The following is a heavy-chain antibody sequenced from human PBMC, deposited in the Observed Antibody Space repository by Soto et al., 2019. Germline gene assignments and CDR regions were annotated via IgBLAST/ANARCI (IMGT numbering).Heavy chain of an antibody. CDR3: ARRLLGDQENFDY. CDR2: IYPGDSDT. Sequence: GESLKISCNGSGYSFTSYWICWVRQMPGKGLEWMGIIYPGDSDTRYSPSFQGQVTISADKSISTAYLQWSSLKASDTAMYYCARRLLGDQENFDYWGQGTLVTVSS. J-gene: IGHJ4*02. D-gene: IGHD2-21*01. CDR1: GYSFTSYW. V-gene: IGHV5-51*01.